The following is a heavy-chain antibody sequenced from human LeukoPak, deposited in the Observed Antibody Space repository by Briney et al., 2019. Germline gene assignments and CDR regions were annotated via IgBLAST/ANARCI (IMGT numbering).Heavy chain of an antibody. CDR2: IGGSSTSI. Sequence: GGSLRLSCAASGXTFSSYAMSWVRQAPGKGLEWVSSIGGSSTSIYYADSVKGRFTISRDNAKNSLYLQMNSLRAEDTAVYYCAREGYGDYGEAFDYWGQGTLVTVSS. D-gene: IGHD4-17*01. V-gene: IGHV3-21*01. J-gene: IGHJ4*02. CDR3: AREGYGDYGEAFDY. CDR1: GXTFSSYA.